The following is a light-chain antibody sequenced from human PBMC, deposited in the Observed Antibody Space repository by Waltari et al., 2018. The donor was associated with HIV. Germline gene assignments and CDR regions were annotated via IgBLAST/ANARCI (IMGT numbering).Light chain of an antibody. CDR3: CSYAGSSTYV. Sequence: PGQSITISCTGTSSDVGSYNLVSWYQQHPGKAPELMIYEGSKRPSGVSNRFSGSKSGNTASLTISGLQAEDEADYYCCSYAGSSTYVFGTGTKVTVL. CDR1: SSDVGSYNL. J-gene: IGLJ1*01. V-gene: IGLV2-23*01. CDR2: EGS.